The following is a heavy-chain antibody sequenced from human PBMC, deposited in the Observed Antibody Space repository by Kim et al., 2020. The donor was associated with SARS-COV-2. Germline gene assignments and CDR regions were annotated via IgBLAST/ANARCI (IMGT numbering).Heavy chain of an antibody. CDR3: AKVYGSSLNGRDV. J-gene: IGHJ6*02. CDR1: GFTFNTNW. CDR2: INSDGSTT. Sequence: GGSLRLSCAASGFTFNTNWMHWVRQPPGKGLVWVSRINSDGSTTNYADSVKGRFTISRDNAKNTVYLQMNSLRVEDTAVYYCAKVYGSSLNGRDVWGQGT. D-gene: IGHD6-13*01. V-gene: IGHV3-74*01.